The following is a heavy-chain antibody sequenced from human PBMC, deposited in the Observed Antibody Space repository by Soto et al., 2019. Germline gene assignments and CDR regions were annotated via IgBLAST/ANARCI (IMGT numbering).Heavy chain of an antibody. Sequence: QVQLQQWGAGLLKHSETLSLTCAVYGGSFSGYYWSWIRQPPGKGLEWIGEINHSGSTNYNPSLKSRVTISVDTSKNQFSLKLSSVTAADTAVYYCARGPYTYSSSWHGGYWFDPWGQGTLVTDSS. D-gene: IGHD6-13*01. CDR2: INHSGST. J-gene: IGHJ5*02. V-gene: IGHV4-34*01. CDR1: GGSFSGYY. CDR3: ARGPYTYSSSWHGGYWFDP.